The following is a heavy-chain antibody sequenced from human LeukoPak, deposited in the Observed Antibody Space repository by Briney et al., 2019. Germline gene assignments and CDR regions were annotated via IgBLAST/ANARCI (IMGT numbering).Heavy chain of an antibody. J-gene: IGHJ4*02. V-gene: IGHV4-38-2*02. Sequence: SETLSLTCTVSGYSISSGYYWGWIRQPPGKGLEWIGSIYHSGSTYYNPSLKSRVTISVDTSKNQFSLKLSSVTAADTAVYYCARVQDMITFGGVIVWGQGTLVTVSS. CDR2: IYHSGST. D-gene: IGHD3-16*02. CDR3: ARVQDMITFGGVIV. CDR1: GYSISSGYY.